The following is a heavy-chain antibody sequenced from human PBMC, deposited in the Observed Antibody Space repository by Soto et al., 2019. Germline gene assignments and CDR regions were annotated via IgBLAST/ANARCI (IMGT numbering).Heavy chain of an antibody. Sequence: QVQLVQSGAEVKKPGASVKVSCKASGYTFTSYGISWVRQAPGQGLEWMGWISAYNGNTNYAQKLQGRVTMTTDTTTRTAYMERRSLRSDDTAVYYCASEGYYDSSGYRSDFDYWGQGALVTVSS. V-gene: IGHV1-18*01. CDR2: ISAYNGNT. D-gene: IGHD3-22*01. J-gene: IGHJ4*02. CDR3: ASEGYYDSSGYRSDFDY. CDR1: GYTFTSYG.